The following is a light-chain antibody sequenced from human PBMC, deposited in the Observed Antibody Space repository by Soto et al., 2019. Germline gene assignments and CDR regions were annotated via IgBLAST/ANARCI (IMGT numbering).Light chain of an antibody. J-gene: IGKJ1*01. CDR3: MQGTHWPRT. Sequence: DVEMTQSPLSLPVTLGQPASISCRSSQSLVDSDGNTYLNWFHQRPGQSTRRLIYWVSYRDSGVPDRFSGSGSGTDFTLKISRVEAEDIGVYYCMQGTHWPRTFGQGTRVEVK. CDR2: WVS. V-gene: IGKV2-30*01. CDR1: QSLVDSDGNTY.